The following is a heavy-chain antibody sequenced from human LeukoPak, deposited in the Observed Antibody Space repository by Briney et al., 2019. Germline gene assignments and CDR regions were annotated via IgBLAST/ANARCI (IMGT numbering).Heavy chain of an antibody. CDR2: ISYDGSNK. J-gene: IGHJ4*02. CDR3: AKTGSSGYWGGLDY. Sequence: GGSLRLSCAASGFTFSSYGMHWVRQAPGKGLEWVAVISYDGSNKYYADSVKGRFTISRDNSKNTLYLQMNSLRAEDTAVYYCAKTGSSGYWGGLDYWGQGTLVTVSS. V-gene: IGHV3-30*18. CDR1: GFTFSSYG. D-gene: IGHD3-22*01.